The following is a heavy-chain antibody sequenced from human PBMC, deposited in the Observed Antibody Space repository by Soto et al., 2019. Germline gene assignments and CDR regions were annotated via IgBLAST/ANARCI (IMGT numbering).Heavy chain of an antibody. Sequence: QVQLVESGGGVVQPGRSLRLSCAASGFTFSSYGMHWVRQAPGKGLEWVAVISYDGSNKYYADSVKGRFTISRDNSKNRLYLQMNSLRAEDTAVYYCAKDSSVLRYFDWLSPRQYGMDVWGHGTTVTVSS. CDR2: ISYDGSNK. J-gene: IGHJ6*02. D-gene: IGHD3-9*01. CDR3: AKDSSVLRYFDWLSPRQYGMDV. CDR1: GFTFSSYG. V-gene: IGHV3-30*18.